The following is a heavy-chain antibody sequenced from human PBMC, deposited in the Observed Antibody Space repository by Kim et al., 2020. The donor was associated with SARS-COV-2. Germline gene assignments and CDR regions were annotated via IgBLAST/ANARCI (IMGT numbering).Heavy chain of an antibody. V-gene: IGHV3-13*04. CDR2: IGTAGDT. D-gene: IGHD3-22*01. CDR3: ARGDYYDSSGSSYYYYYGMDV. CDR1: GFTFSSYD. J-gene: IGHJ6*02. Sequence: GGSLRLSCAASGFTFSSYDMHWVRQATGKGLEWVSAIGTAGDTYYPGSVKGRFTISRENAKNSLYLQMNSLRAGDTAVYYCARGDYYDSSGSSYYYYYGMDVWGQGTTVTVSS.